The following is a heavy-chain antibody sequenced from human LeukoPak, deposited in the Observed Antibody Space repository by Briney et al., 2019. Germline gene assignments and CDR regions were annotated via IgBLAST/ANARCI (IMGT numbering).Heavy chain of an antibody. CDR1: GGSIRSTIYY. J-gene: IGHJ4*02. D-gene: IGHD1-26*01. Sequence: SETLALTCPVSGGSIRSTIYYWGWIRQPPGKGLEWIGSISYSGSTYYNPSLKSRVTISVDTSKNHFSLKLNSVTAADTAVYFCASHRGQWELPRYYFDSWGQGTLVTVSS. CDR3: ASHRGQWELPRYYFDS. V-gene: IGHV4-39*02. CDR2: ISYSGST.